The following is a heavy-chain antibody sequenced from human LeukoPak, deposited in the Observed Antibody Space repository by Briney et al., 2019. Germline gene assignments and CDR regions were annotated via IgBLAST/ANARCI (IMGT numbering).Heavy chain of an antibody. CDR3: ARERLRDIYYYDMDV. Sequence: ASVKVSCKASGYTFTSYDINWVRQATGQGREGMGWMNPHSGNTGYAQKFQGRHTITRNTSISTAYMELSSLISEDTAVYFCARERLRDIYYYDMDVWGKGTTVTVSS. J-gene: IGHJ6*03. V-gene: IGHV1-8*03. CDR1: GYTFTSYD. CDR2: MNPHSGNT. D-gene: IGHD4-17*01.